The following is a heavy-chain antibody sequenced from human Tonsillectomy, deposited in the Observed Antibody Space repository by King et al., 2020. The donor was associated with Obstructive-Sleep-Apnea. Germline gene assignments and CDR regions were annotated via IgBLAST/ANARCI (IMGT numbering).Heavy chain of an antibody. CDR2: IKSKTDGGTT. J-gene: IGHJ3*02. Sequence: VQLVESGGGLVKPGGSLRLSCAASGFTFSNAWMSWVRQAPGKGLEWVGRIKSKTDGGTTDYAAPVKGRFTISRDDSKNTLYLQMNSLKTEDTAVYYCTPVPRYYDSSGYYSGTIWGQGTMVTVSS. V-gene: IGHV3-15*01. CDR3: TPVPRYYDSSGYYSGTI. CDR1: GFTFSNAW. D-gene: IGHD3-22*01.